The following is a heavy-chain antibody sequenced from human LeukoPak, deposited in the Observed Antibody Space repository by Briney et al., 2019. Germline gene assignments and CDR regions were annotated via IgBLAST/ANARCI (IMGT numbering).Heavy chain of an antibody. CDR2: INIDGSRT. D-gene: IGHD3-22*01. Sequence: PGGSLRLSCAASGFTFSSYWMHWVRQGPGKGLVWVSRINIDGSRTSYADSVKGRFTISRDNAKNSLYLQMNSLRAEDTAVYYCAKEQGYYDSSGYSGYWCQGTLVTVSS. V-gene: IGHV3-74*01. CDR3: AKEQGYYDSSGYSGY. CDR1: GFTFSSYW. J-gene: IGHJ4*02.